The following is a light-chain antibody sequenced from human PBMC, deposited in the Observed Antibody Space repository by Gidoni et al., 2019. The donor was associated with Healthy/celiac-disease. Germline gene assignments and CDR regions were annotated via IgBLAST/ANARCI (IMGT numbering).Light chain of an antibody. CDR3: NSRDSSGNLVV. Sequence: SSELTQDPAVSAALGQPVRITCQGDSPRSYYVSWYQQKQGQAPVLVIYGKNNRPSGIPDRFSGSSSGNTAALTITGAQAEDEADYYCNSRDSSGNLVVFGGGTKLTVL. V-gene: IGLV3-19*01. CDR1: SPRSYY. CDR2: GKN. J-gene: IGLJ2*01.